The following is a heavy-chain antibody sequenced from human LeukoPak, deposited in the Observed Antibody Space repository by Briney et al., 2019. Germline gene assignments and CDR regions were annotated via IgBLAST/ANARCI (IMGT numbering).Heavy chain of an antibody. Sequence: SETLSLTCTVSSGSISTSNYYWSWIRQPPGKGLEWIGEINHSGSTNYNPSLKSRVTISVDTSKNQFSLKLSSVTAADTAVYYCARRVRGVNDAFDIWGQGTMVTVSS. CDR3: ARRVRGVNDAFDI. D-gene: IGHD3-10*01. CDR2: INHSGST. CDR1: SGSISTSNYY. J-gene: IGHJ3*02. V-gene: IGHV4-39*07.